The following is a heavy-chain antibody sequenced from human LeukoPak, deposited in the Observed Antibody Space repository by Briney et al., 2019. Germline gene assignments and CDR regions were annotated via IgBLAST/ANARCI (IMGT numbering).Heavy chain of an antibody. Sequence: SETLSLTCAVYGGSFSGYYWSWIRQPPGKGLEWIGEINHSGSTNYNPSLKSRVTISVDTSKNQFSLKLSSVTAADTAVYYCARGRYMDVWGKGTTVSVSS. V-gene: IGHV4-34*01. J-gene: IGHJ6*03. CDR2: INHSGST. CDR3: ARGRYMDV. CDR1: GGSFSGYY.